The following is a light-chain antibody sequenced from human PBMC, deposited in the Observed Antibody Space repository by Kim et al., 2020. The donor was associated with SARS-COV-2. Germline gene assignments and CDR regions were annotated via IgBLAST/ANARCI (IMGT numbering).Light chain of an antibody. CDR3: ATWDDSLDVWM. J-gene: IGLJ3*02. CDR1: DANIGSNT. CDR2: SNN. Sequence: GQRVTISRFGSDANIGSNTVNWYQQFPGTAPKLLIDSNNRRPSGVPDRGSGSKSGTSASLAISGLQSEDEADYYCATWDDSLDVWMFGGGTQLTVL. V-gene: IGLV1-44*01.